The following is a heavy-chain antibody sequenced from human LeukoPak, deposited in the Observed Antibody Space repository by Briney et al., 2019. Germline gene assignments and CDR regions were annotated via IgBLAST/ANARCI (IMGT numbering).Heavy chain of an antibody. V-gene: IGHV3-15*01. CDR3: TTESRLAAAGGGYYYYGMDV. J-gene: IGHJ6*02. CDR2: IKSKTDGGTT. Sequence: GGSLRLSCAASGFTFSNAWMSWVRQAPGKGLEWVGRIKSKTDGGTTDYAAPVKGRFTISRDDSTDTLYVEVNSLKTEDTAVYYCTTESRLAAAGGGYYYYGMDVWGQGTTVTVSS. D-gene: IGHD6-13*01. CDR1: GFTFSNAW.